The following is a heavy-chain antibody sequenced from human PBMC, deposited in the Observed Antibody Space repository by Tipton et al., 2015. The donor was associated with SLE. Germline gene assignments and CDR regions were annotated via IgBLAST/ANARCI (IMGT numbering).Heavy chain of an antibody. CDR2: INHSGGT. CDR3: AKGLEAYSHGWRYYYYYMDV. D-gene: IGHD6-19*01. J-gene: IGHJ6*03. V-gene: IGHV4-34*01. Sequence: TLSLTCAVYGGSFSSYYWTWIRQSPGKGLEWIGEINHSGGTNYNPSLKSRLTISVDTSKNQFSLKLSSVTAADTAVYYCAKGLEAYSHGWRYYYYYMDVWGKRTTVTVSS. CDR1: GGSFSSYY.